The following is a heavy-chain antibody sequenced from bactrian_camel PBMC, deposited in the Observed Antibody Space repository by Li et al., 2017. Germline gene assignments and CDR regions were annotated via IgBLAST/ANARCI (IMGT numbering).Heavy chain of an antibody. Sequence: HVQLVESGGGSVQAGGSLRLSCATSGAIYSSNCMGFFRQPPGKKREGVARIYTADDNGGANPYYAASVRDRFTISRDSTKNTLFLQMNTLKPEDTGMYYCAADGGLSDCSSSFQNYEYNFWGRGTQVTVS. D-gene: IGHD1*01. CDR3: AADGGLSDCSSSFQNYEYNF. V-gene: IGHV3S54*01. CDR1: GAIYSSNC. J-gene: IGHJ4*01. CDR2: IYTADDNGGANP.